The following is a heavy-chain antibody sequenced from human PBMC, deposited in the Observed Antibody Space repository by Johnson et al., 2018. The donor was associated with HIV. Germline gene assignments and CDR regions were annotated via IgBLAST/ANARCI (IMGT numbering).Heavy chain of an antibody. J-gene: IGHJ3*02. CDR3: ARANSYGDYRAKAFDI. Sequence: VQLVESGGGLVQPGGSLRLSCVASGYTFSHYWMSWVRQGPGKGLEWVANINQDGSETYYVDSVKGRFTISRDNAKKSLFLQMSSLRAEDTAIYYCARANSYGDYRAKAFDIWGQVTMVTVSS. V-gene: IGHV3-7*05. CDR1: GYTFSHYW. CDR2: INQDGSET. D-gene: IGHD4-17*01.